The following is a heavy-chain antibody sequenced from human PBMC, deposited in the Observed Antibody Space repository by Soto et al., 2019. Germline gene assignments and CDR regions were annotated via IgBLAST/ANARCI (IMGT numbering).Heavy chain of an antibody. CDR1: GYTCTSYG. D-gene: IGHD1-26*01. V-gene: IGHV1-18*01. CDR2: ISAYNGNT. CDR3: ARDLGGAPAY. Sequence: QVQLVQSGAEVQNPGASLKVSCKSSGYTCTSYGISSVRQAPGQGLEWMGWISAYNGNTNYAQKLQGRVTVTTDTYTSTAYMGLRSLRSDDKAVYYCARDLGGAPAYWGQGTLVTVSA. J-gene: IGHJ4*02.